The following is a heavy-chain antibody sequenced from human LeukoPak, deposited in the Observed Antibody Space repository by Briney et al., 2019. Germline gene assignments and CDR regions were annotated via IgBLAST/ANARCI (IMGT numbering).Heavy chain of an antibody. CDR2: ISSNGGST. CDR3: ARERGYSYGGRYYYMDV. CDR1: GFTFGSYA. V-gene: IGHV3-64*01. Sequence: GGSLRLSCAASGFTFGSYAMHWVRQAPGKGLEYVSAISSNGGSTYYANSVKGRFTISRDNSKNTLYLQMGSLRAEDMAVYYCARERGYSYGGRYYYMDVWGKGTTVTVSS. J-gene: IGHJ6*03. D-gene: IGHD5-18*01.